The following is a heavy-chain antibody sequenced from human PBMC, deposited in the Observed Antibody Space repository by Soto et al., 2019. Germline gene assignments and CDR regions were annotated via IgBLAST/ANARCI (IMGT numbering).Heavy chain of an antibody. V-gene: IGHV4-31*03. J-gene: IGHJ4*02. CDR3: ASVVAGTTAGLDY. D-gene: IGHD1-7*01. CDR1: GGSISSGGYY. CDR2: IYYSGST. Sequence: SETLSLTCTVSGGSISSGGYYWSWIRQHPGKGLEWIGYIYYSGSTYYNPSLKSRVTISVDTSKNQFSLKLSSVTAADTAVYYCASVVAGTTAGLDYCGQGTLVTVSA.